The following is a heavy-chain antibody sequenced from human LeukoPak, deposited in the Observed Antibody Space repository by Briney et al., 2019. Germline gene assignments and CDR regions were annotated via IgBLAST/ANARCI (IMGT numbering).Heavy chain of an antibody. V-gene: IGHV1-69*13. CDR3: ARDYDYGDYYFDY. CDR1: GGTFSSYA. Sequence: GASVKVSCKASGGTFSSYAISWVRQAPGQGLEWMGGIIPIFGTANYAQKFQGRVTITADESTSTAYMELSSLRSEDTAMYYCARDYDYGDYYFDYWGQGTPVTVSS. CDR2: IIPIFGTA. D-gene: IGHD4-17*01. J-gene: IGHJ4*02.